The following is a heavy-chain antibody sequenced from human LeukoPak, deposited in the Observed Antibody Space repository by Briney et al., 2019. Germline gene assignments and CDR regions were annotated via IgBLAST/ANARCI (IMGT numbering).Heavy chain of an antibody. CDR1: GFTVSRNY. V-gene: IGHV3-53*01. Sequence: GGSLRLSCAASGFTVSRNYMMWVRQAPGKGLEWVSVIYSGGTTYYADSVKGRFTISRDSSKNTLYLQMNSLRAEDTAVYYCARDESYYYGSGSYQAWFDPWGQGTLVTVSS. CDR3: ARDESYYYGSGSYQAWFDP. J-gene: IGHJ5*02. D-gene: IGHD3-10*01. CDR2: IYSGGTT.